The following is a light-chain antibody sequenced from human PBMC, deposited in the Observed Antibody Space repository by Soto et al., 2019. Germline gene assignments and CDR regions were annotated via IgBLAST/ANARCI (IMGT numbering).Light chain of an antibody. CDR1: SGHSSYA. J-gene: IGLJ3*02. CDR2: LNSDGSH. V-gene: IGLV4-69*01. Sequence: QSVLTQSPSASASLGASVKLTCTLSSGHSSYAIAWHQQQPEKGPRYLMKLNSDGSHNKGDGIPDRFSGSSSGAERYLTIYSLQSEDEADYYCQTWGTGIGVFGGGTKLTVL. CDR3: QTWGTGIGV.